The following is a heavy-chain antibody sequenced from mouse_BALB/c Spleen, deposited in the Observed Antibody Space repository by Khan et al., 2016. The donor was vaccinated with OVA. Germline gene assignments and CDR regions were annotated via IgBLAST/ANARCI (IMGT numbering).Heavy chain of an antibody. CDR1: GFSLTSYG. D-gene: IGHD2-1*01. CDR2: IWADGST. CDR3: ARNYGNYVEYFDV. J-gene: IGHJ1*01. Sequence: QVQLKESGPGLVAPSQSLSITCTVSGFSLTSYGVHWVRQPPGKGLEWLGIIWADGSTNYNSALMSRLRISKDNSKSQVFLKMNSLQTDDTAMYYCARNYGNYVEYFDVWGAGTTVTVSS. V-gene: IGHV2-9*02.